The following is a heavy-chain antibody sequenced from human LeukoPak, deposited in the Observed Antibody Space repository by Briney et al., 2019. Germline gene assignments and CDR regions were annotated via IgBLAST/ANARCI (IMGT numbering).Heavy chain of an antibody. CDR3: AKNGQTGFSFDP. J-gene: IGHJ5*02. CDR1: GGSINSYY. D-gene: IGHD3-9*01. CDR2: GGDRGGT. Sequence: SETLSLTCTVSGGSINSYYWSWIRQSPGKGLEWIGEGGDRGGTKYSPSLKSRVIISADTSKNQFSLKLNSVTAADTAVYYCAKNGQTGFSFDPWGQGTLVTVSS. V-gene: IGHV4-34*01.